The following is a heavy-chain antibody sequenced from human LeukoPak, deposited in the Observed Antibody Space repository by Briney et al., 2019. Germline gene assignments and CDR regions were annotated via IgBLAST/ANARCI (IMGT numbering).Heavy chain of an antibody. V-gene: IGHV4-34*01. CDR1: GGSFSGYY. CDR2: INHSGST. D-gene: IGHD3-22*01. J-gene: IGHJ6*03. Sequence: SETLSLTCAVYGGSFSGYYWSWIRQPPGKGLEWIGEINHSGSTNYNPSLKSRVTMSVDTSNNEFSLKLNSVTAADTAVYYCARTYDSPGYYSPDYYYMDVWGKGTTVTISS. CDR3: ARTYDSPGYYSPDYYYMDV.